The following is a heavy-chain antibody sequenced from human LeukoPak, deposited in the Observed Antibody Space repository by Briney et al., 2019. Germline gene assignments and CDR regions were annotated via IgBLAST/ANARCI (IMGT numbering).Heavy chain of an antibody. CDR1: GGSVTSTNW. J-gene: IGHJ4*02. CDR3: AREGGFFRPLDY. D-gene: IGHD3-3*01. V-gene: IGHV4-4*02. Sequence: PSETLSLTCGVSGGSVTSTNWWTWVRQPPGKGLEWIGEVHLDGRTNYNPSLKSRLTVSVDLSENHISLKLTSVTAADTAVYYCAREGGFFRPLDYSGQGTLVTVSS. CDR2: VHLDGRT.